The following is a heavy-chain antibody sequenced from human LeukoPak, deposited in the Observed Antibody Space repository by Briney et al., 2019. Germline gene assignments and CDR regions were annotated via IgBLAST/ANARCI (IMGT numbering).Heavy chain of an antibody. J-gene: IGHJ4*02. CDR2: ISGSGGST. CDR3: AKASESLGYCSGGSCRRYFDY. D-gene: IGHD2-15*01. Sequence: GGSLRLSCAASGFTFSSYAMSWVRQAPGKGLEWVSVISGSGGSTYYADSVKGRFTISRDNPKNTLYLQMNSLRAEDTAVYYCAKASESLGYCSGGSCRRYFDYWGQGTLVTVSS. CDR1: GFTFSSYA. V-gene: IGHV3-23*01.